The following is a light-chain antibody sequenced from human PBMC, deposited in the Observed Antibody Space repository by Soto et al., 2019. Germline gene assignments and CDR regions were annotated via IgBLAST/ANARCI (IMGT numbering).Light chain of an antibody. CDR1: SSNIGSNT. CDR3: ATWDESLNGVV. CDR2: SNS. Sequence: QSVLTQPPSTSETPGQRVTISCSGSSSNIGSNTVNWYQLFPGTTPKLLIYSNSQRPSGVPDRFSASKAGTSASLAISGLQSEDEGDYYCATWDESLNGVVFGGGTKLTVL. J-gene: IGLJ3*02. V-gene: IGLV1-44*01.